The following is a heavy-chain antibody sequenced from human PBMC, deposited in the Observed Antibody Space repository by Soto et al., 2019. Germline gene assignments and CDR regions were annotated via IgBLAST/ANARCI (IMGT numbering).Heavy chain of an antibody. CDR1: GYMFTTYG. V-gene: IGHV1-18*04. CDR2: ISAYNGNK. Sequence: QVQLVQSGGEVKKPGASVEVSCRTSGYMFTTYGMSWVRQAPGQGLEWMAWISAYNGNKKYAQKFQGGVTMTTDTSTSTGSMELRTLTSDGTGTYFCARTGGGMAARPLEYWGQGTLVTVSS. CDR3: ARTGGGMAARPLEY. J-gene: IGHJ4*02. D-gene: IGHD6-6*01.